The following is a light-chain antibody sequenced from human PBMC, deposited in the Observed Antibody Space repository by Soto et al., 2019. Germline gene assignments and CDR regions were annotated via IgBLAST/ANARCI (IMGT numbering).Light chain of an antibody. CDR2: SAF. Sequence: AIQTTQSPSSLFASVGDRVTITCLASQGIRNDLGSYQQKPGKAPKLLIYSAFILQSGVPSRFSGSGSGTDFTLTISSLQPEDFATYYCLQDYNYPLTFGGGTKVDIK. V-gene: IGKV1-6*01. J-gene: IGKJ4*01. CDR3: LQDYNYPLT. CDR1: QGIRND.